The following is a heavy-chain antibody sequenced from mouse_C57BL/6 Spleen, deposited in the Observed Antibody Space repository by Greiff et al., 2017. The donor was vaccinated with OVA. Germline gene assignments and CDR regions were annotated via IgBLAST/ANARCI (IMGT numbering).Heavy chain of an antibody. V-gene: IGHV5-17*01. Sequence: EVQLVESGGGLVKPGGSLKLSCAASGFTFSDYGMHLVRQAPEKGLEWVAYISSGSSTIYYADTVKGRFTISRDNAKNTLFLQMTSLRSEDTAMYYCARPYGSSYGYFDVWGTGTTVTVSS. CDR3: ARPYGSSYGYFDV. CDR1: GFTFSDYG. J-gene: IGHJ1*03. CDR2: ISSGSSTI. D-gene: IGHD1-1*01.